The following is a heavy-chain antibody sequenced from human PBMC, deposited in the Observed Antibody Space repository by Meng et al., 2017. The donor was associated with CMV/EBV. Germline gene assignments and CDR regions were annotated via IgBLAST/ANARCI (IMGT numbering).Heavy chain of an antibody. CDR3: ARDSSTEYWYFDL. D-gene: IGHD1-14*01. V-gene: IGHV3-20*04. CDR1: GFTFDDYG. CDR2: INWNGGST. J-gene: IGHJ2*01. Sequence: GESLKISCAASGFTFDDYGMSWVRQAPGKGLEWVSGINWNGGSTGYADSVKGRFTISRDNAKNSLYLQMNSPRAEDTALYYCARDSSTEYWYFDLWGRGTLVTVSS.